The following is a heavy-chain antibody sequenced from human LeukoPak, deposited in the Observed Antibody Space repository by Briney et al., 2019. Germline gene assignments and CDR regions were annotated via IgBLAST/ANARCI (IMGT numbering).Heavy chain of an antibody. CDR3: ARRPSPGAFDI. CDR1: GGSISSYY. Sequence: PSETLSLTSTVSGGSISSYYWSWIRQPPGKGLEWIGYIYYSGSTNYNPSLKSRVTVSVDTSKNQFSLKLSSVTAADTAVYYCARRPSPGAFDIWGQGTMVTVSS. CDR2: IYYSGST. D-gene: IGHD3-10*01. J-gene: IGHJ3*02. V-gene: IGHV4-59*01.